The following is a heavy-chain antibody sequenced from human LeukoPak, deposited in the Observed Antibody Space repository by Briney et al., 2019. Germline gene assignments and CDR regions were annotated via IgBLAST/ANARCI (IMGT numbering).Heavy chain of an antibody. J-gene: IGHJ4*02. D-gene: IGHD3-22*01. V-gene: IGHV4-39*01. CDR2: IYYSGST. CDR3: ARRVDYYDSSGYYHHFDD. Sequence: SETLSLTCTVSGGSISSSSYYWGWIRQPPGKGLEWIGSIYYSGSTYYNPSRKSRVTISVDTSKNQFSLKLSSVAAADTAVYYCARRVDYYDSSGYYHHFDDWGQGTLVTVSS. CDR1: GGSISSSSYY.